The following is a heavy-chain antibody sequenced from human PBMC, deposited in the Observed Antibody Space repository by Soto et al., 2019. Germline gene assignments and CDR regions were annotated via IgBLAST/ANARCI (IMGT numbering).Heavy chain of an antibody. D-gene: IGHD3-3*01. CDR3: ARLYDFWSGSQGY. Sequence: SETLSLTCTVSGGSISSYYWSWIRQPPGKGLEWIGYIYYSGSTYYNPSLKSRVTISVDTSKNQFSLKLRSVTAADTAVYYCARLYDFWSGSQGYWGQGTLVTVSS. J-gene: IGHJ4*02. CDR1: GGSISSYY. CDR2: IYYSGST. V-gene: IGHV4-59*08.